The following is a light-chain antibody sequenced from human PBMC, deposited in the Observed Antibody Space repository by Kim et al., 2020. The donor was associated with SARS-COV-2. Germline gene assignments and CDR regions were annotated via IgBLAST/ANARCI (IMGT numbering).Light chain of an antibody. V-gene: IGKV1-33*01. Sequence: ASERDGVTTKCQASQDINKFLIWYQQKPGKAPKLLIYDASNLETGVPSRFSGSGSGTDFALTISSLQPEDVGTYYCQQYDYPPLTFGGGTKVDIK. CDR1: QDINKF. CDR2: DAS. CDR3: QQYDYPPLT. J-gene: IGKJ4*01.